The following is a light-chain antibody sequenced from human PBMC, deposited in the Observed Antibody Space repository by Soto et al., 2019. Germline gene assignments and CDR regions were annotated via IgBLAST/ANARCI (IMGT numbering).Light chain of an antibody. Sequence: DIQLTQSPSSLSASVGDRVTITCRSSQNINTYLNWYQQRPGEPPKLLIYLASTLKSGVPSRFSGSVSGTAFTLTISSLQPEDSGTYYCQQSSRIPPFGGGTKIDIK. CDR2: LAS. CDR1: QNINTY. CDR3: QQSSRIPP. J-gene: IGKJ4*01. V-gene: IGKV1-39*01.